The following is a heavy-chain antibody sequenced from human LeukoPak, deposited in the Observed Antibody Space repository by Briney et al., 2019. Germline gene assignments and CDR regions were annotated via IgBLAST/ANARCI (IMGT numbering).Heavy chain of an antibody. CDR2: IHPGDSET. CDR1: GYSFTSYW. V-gene: IGHV5-51*01. J-gene: IGHJ4*02. CDR3: ARQSRVSGSWYIIDY. D-gene: IGHD6-13*01. Sequence: GESLKISCKGSGYSFTSYWIGWVRQMAGKGLEWMGIIHPGDSETRYSPSFQGQVSISADKSITTAYLQWSSLKASDTAMYYCARQSRVSGSWYIIDYWGQGTLVTVSS.